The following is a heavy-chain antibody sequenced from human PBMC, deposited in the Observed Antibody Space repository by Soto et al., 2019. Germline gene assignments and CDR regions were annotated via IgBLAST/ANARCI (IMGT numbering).Heavy chain of an antibody. V-gene: IGHV3-48*01. Sequence: PGGSLRLSCAASGFTFSTHSMNWVRQAPGKGLEWISYITSSSVTMYADSVKGRFTISRDNAKNSLYLQMNSLRAEDTAVYFCVGEVAFQLIYCGQATLVTVSS. CDR2: ITSSSVT. D-gene: IGHD2-2*01. CDR1: GFTFSTHS. CDR3: VGEVAFQLIY. J-gene: IGHJ4*02.